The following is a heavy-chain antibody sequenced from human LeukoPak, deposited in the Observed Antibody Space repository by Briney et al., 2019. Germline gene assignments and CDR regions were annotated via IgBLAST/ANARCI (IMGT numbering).Heavy chain of an antibody. Sequence: PSETLSLTCGVSGDFFSSDYYWGWIRQPPGKGREWIGSIYRSGSPTYNESLKSRVTISVDTSKNQFSLKLNSVTAADTAVYYCARHPQHFGSGSYYTPFDNWGQGTLVTVSS. CDR1: GDFFSSDYY. D-gene: IGHD3-10*01. CDR3: ARHPQHFGSGSYYTPFDN. V-gene: IGHV4-38-2*01. J-gene: IGHJ4*02. CDR2: IYRSGSP.